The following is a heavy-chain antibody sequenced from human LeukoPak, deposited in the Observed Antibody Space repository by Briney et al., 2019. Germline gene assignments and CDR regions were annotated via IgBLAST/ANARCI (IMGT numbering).Heavy chain of an antibody. CDR2: FDPEDGET. J-gene: IGHJ4*02. CDR1: GYTLTKLS. CDR3: ATAPPPVLRFLEWLSTFDY. D-gene: IGHD3-3*01. V-gene: IGHV1-24*01. Sequence: APVKVSCKVSGYTLTKLSMHWVRQAPGKGLEWMGGFDPEDGETIYAQKFQGRVTMTEDTSTDTAYMELSSLRSEDTAVYYCATAPPPVLRFLEWLSTFDYWGQGTLVTVSA.